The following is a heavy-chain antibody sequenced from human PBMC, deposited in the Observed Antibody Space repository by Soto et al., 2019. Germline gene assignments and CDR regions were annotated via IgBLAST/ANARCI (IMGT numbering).Heavy chain of an antibody. J-gene: IGHJ4*02. V-gene: IGHV4-39*02. Sequence: PSETLSLTCAVSGGSISSSSYYWGWIRQPPGRGLEWIGNIHYTGSTYYNPSLKSRVTISVDNAKNSLYLQMNSLRDDDTAVYYCARGRGYCGGTNCYLDYWGQGALVTVSS. CDR2: IHYTGST. CDR1: GGSISSSSYY. D-gene: IGHD2-21*01. CDR3: ARGRGYCGGTNCYLDY.